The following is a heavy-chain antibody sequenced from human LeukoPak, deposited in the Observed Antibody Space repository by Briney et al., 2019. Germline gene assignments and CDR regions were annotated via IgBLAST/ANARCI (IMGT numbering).Heavy chain of an antibody. CDR3: ARAKGRESGRDLFDY. CDR2: IYDSGSS. Sequence: PSQTLSLTCTVSGGSISSDDYYWSRHRQPPGLGLEGIVYIYDSGSSYYNPSLKRRVTISVDTSKNQFSLKLSSGTAADTAVYYCARAKGRESGRDLFDYWGQGTLVTVSS. V-gene: IGHV4-30-4*08. CDR1: GGSISSDDYY. D-gene: IGHD1-1*01. J-gene: IGHJ4*02.